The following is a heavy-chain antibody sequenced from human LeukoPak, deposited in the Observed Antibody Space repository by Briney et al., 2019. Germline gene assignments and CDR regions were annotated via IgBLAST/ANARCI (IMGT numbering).Heavy chain of an antibody. CDR3: AKRGVVIRVILVGFHKEAYYFDS. D-gene: IGHD3-22*01. CDR1: GITLSNYG. J-gene: IGHJ4*02. V-gene: IGHV3-23*01. CDR2: ISGSGGGT. Sequence: GRSRRLSCAVSGITLSNYGMSWVRQPTGKGLEWVAGISGSGGGTNYADSVKGRFTISRDNPRNTLYLQMNSLRAEDTAVYFCAKRGVVIRVILVGFHKEAYYFDSWGQGALVTVSS.